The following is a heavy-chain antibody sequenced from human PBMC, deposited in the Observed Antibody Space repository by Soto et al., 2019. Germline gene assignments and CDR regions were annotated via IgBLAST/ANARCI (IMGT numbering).Heavy chain of an antibody. CDR1: GYTFISYG. D-gene: IGHD6-25*01. CDR2: ISAYNGNT. V-gene: IGHV1-18*04. Sequence: RASVKVSCKASGYTFISYGISWVRQAPGQGLEWMGWISAYNGNTNYAQKLQGRVTMTTDTPTSTAYMELRSLRSDDTAVYYCATDGGWSPADYYGMDVWGQGTTVTVSS. CDR3: ATDGGWSPADYYGMDV. J-gene: IGHJ6*02.